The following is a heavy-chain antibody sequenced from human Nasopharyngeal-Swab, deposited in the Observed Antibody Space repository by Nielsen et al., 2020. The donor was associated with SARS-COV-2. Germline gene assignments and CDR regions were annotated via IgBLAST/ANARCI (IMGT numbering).Heavy chain of an antibody. J-gene: IGHJ3*01. Sequence: SETLSLTCAVYSGSLSGYYWSWIRQPPGKGLEWIGEINQSESTNHNPSLKSRVTISVDKSKNQFSLKMNSVTAADTAVYYCARGISYRITIFEVVIRGDDAFDFWGQGTMVSVSS. CDR1: SGSLSGYY. V-gene: IGHV4-34*01. CDR3: ARGISYRITIFEVVIRGDDAFDF. D-gene: IGHD3-3*01. CDR2: INQSEST.